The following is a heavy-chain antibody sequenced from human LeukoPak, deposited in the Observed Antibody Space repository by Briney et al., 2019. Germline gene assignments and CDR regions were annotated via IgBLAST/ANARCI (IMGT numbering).Heavy chain of an antibody. CDR2: ISAYNGNT. CDR1: GYTFTSYG. J-gene: IGHJ6*03. CDR3: ARGGFEGYYYGSDSFPRYYYMDV. D-gene: IGHD3-10*01. Sequence: ASVKVSCKASGYTFTSYGISWVRQAPGQGLEWMGWISAYNGNTNYAQKLQGRVTMTTDTSTSTAYMELSSLRSEDTAVYYCARGGFEGYYYGSDSFPRYYYMDVWGKGTTVTISS. V-gene: IGHV1-18*01.